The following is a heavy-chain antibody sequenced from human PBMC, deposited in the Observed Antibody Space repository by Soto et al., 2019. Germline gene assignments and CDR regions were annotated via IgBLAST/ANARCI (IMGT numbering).Heavy chain of an antibody. CDR2: IIPMFGTT. J-gene: IGHJ4*02. CDR1: GGTFSSYA. D-gene: IGHD2-15*01. Sequence: QVQLVQSGAEVKRPGSSVKVSCKASGGTFSSYAVRWVRQAPGQGLEWMGGIIPMFGTTNYADRFQGRVTITADESTSTAYMELSSLRSGDTAVYYCARVGTYCSGGSCYSEGVDYWGQGTLVTVSS. CDR3: ARVGTYCSGGSCYSEGVDY. V-gene: IGHV1-69*12.